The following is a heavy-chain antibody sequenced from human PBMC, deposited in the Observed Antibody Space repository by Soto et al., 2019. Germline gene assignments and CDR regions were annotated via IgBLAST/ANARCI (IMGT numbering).Heavy chain of an antibody. V-gene: IGHV3-23*01. J-gene: IGHJ6*03. CDR1: GFTFSSYA. CDR2: ISGSGGST. Sequence: GGSLRLSCAASGFTFSSYAMSWVRQAPGKGLEWVSAISGSGGSTYYADSVKGRFTISGDNSKNTLYLQMNSLRAEDTAVYYCAKDRSRGYCSSTSCYPSYYYYMDVWGKGTTVTVSS. D-gene: IGHD2-2*01. CDR3: AKDRSRGYCSSTSCYPSYYYYMDV.